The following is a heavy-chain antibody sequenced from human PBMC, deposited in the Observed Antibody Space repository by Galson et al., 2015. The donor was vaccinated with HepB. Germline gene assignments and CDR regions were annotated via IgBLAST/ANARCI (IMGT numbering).Heavy chain of an antibody. CDR3: ARDYTVTAKKFFGP. Sequence: SVKVSCKASGYRFSNYGINWVRQAPGQGLEWMGWISGYNGNTNYAQNFQDRVTLTTDTSTTTVYMELKSLRSDDTAIYYCARDYTVTAKKFFGPWGRGTLVTVSS. D-gene: IGHD4-17*01. CDR1: GYRFSNYG. V-gene: IGHV1-18*01. J-gene: IGHJ5*02. CDR2: ISGYNGNT.